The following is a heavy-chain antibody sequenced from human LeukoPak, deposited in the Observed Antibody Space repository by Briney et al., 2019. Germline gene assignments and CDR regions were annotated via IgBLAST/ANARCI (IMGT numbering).Heavy chain of an antibody. CDR2: IYYSGSA. J-gene: IGHJ4*02. CDR3: ASGGEVAPAY. Sequence: SETLSLTCTVSGGSISSSSYYWGWIRQPPGKGLERIGSIYYSGSAYYNPSLKSRVTISIDTSKNQFSLKLSSVTAADTAVYYCASGGEVAPAYWGQGTLVTVSS. V-gene: IGHV4-39*07. CDR1: GGSISSSSYY. D-gene: IGHD2-21*01.